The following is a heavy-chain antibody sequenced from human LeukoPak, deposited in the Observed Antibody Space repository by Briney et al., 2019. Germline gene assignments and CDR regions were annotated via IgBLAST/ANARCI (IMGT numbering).Heavy chain of an antibody. Sequence: PGGSLRLSCAASGFTFSSYGINWVRQTPGKGLEWVAVISYDGSNKYYADSVKGRFTISRDNSKNTLYLQMNSLRAEDTAVYYCARDRRHSSGWYAYWGQGTLVTVSS. V-gene: IGHV3-30*03. CDR2: ISYDGSNK. D-gene: IGHD6-19*01. CDR1: GFTFSSYG. CDR3: ARDRRHSSGWYAY. J-gene: IGHJ4*02.